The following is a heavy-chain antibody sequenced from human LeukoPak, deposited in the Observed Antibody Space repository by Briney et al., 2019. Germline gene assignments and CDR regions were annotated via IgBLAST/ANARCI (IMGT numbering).Heavy chain of an antibody. J-gene: IGHJ4*02. V-gene: IGHV3-23*01. Sequence: GGSLRLSCAASGFTFSSYAMSWVRQAPGKGLEWVSAISGSGGSTYYADSVKGRFTISRDNAKNSLYLQMNSLRAEDTAVYYCARGVRVAGIRDFDYWGQGTLVTVSS. CDR1: GFTFSSYA. CDR3: ARGVRVAGIRDFDY. CDR2: ISGSGGST. D-gene: IGHD6-19*01.